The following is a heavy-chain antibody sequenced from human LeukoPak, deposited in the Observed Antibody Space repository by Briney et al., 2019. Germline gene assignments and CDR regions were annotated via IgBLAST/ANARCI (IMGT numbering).Heavy chain of an antibody. CDR1: GFIFSNYA. V-gene: IGHV3-30*02. D-gene: IGHD5-24*01. CDR2: IRYDGGNT. Sequence: GGSLRLSCAASGFIFSNYAMQWVRQAPGMGLEWVAFIRYDGGNTYYADSVKGRFTISRDNSKNTMYLQMNSLNAEDTAVYYCAKDGRDGYNSPRGYYYYYYMDVWGKGTTVTVSS. J-gene: IGHJ6*03. CDR3: AKDGRDGYNSPRGYYYYYYMDV.